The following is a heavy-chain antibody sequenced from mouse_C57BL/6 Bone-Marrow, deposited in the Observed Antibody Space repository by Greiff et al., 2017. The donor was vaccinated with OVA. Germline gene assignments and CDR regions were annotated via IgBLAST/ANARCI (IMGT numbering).Heavy chain of an antibody. D-gene: IGHD2-3*01. J-gene: IGHJ1*03. CDR2: INSDGGST. CDR3: ARHSGYYPPGDYDV. CDR1: DYEFPSHD. Sequence: EVQLVESGGGLVQPGESLKLSCESNDYEFPSHDMSWVRKTPEKRLELVAAINSDGGSTYYPDTMQRRFIISRDNTKKTLYLQMSSLRSEDTALYDCARHSGYYPPGDYDVWGTGTTVTVSS. V-gene: IGHV5-2*01.